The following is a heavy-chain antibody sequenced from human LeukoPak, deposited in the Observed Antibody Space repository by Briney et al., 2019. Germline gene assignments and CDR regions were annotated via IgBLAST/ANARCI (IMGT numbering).Heavy chain of an antibody. CDR2: IIPIFGIA. CDR3: ARDRGAAANNWFDP. Sequence: VASVTVSCKASGGTFSSYAISWVRQAPGQGLEWMGRIIPIFGIANYAQKFQGRVTITADKSTSTAYMELSSLRSEDTAVYYCARDRGAAANNWFDPWGQGTLVTVSS. J-gene: IGHJ5*02. V-gene: IGHV1-69*04. CDR1: GGTFSSYA. D-gene: IGHD2-2*01.